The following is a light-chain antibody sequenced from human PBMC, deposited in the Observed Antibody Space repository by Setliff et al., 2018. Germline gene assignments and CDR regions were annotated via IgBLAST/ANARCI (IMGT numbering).Light chain of an antibody. CDR3: NAYASDTTYV. Sequence: QSALTQPASVSGSPGQSITISCSGTSSDVGSYDLVSWYQQHPGKAPKLIIYGVSDRPSGVSSRFSGSKSSNTAYLTISGLQTEDEAEYYCNAYASDTTYVFGSGTKVTVL. CDR1: SSDVGSYDL. CDR2: GVS. J-gene: IGLJ1*01. V-gene: IGLV2-14*03.